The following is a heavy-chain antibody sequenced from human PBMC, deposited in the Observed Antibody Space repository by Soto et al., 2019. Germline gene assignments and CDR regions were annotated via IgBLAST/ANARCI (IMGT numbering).Heavy chain of an antibody. CDR3: AKDRLATSYYFDK. J-gene: IGHJ4*02. CDR2: ITHDGNNK. D-gene: IGHD5-12*01. V-gene: IGHV3-30*18. CDR1: GFTFTTFG. Sequence: GGSLRLSCAASGFTFTTFGMHWVRQPPGKGLEWVAVITHDGNNKFYADSVKGRFTISRDNSKNTVYLQMSSLKPEDTGIYFCAKDRLATSYYFDKWGQGIMVTVYS.